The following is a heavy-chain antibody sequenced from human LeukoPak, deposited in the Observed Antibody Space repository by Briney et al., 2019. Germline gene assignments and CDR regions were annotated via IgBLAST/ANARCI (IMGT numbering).Heavy chain of an antibody. D-gene: IGHD3-22*01. J-gene: IGHJ4*02. CDR1: GFTFSSYT. Sequence: PGGSLRLSCAASGFTFSSYTMNWVRQAPGKGLEWVSSIRSSSSYIYYADSVKGQFTISRDSAKNSLYLQMNSLRAEDTAVYYCARVAWDYYDTSGYRFDYWGQGTLVTVSS. CDR3: ARVAWDYYDTSGYRFDY. V-gene: IGHV3-21*01. CDR2: IRSSSSYI.